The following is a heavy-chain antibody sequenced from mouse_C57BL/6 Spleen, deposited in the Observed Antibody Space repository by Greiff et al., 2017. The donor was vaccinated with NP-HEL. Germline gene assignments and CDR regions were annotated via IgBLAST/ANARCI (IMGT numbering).Heavy chain of an antibody. D-gene: IGHD1-1*01. V-gene: IGHV14-2*01. CDR2: IDPEDGET. Sequence: VQLQQSGAELVKPGASVKLSCTASGFNIKDYYMHWVKQRTEQGLEWIGRIDPEDGETKYAPKFQGTATITADTTSTPAYLQLSRLTSEDTAVYYCATPYYGSSPYYYAMDYWGHGTSVTVSS. CDR1: GFNIKDYY. J-gene: IGHJ4*01. CDR3: ATPYYGSSPYYYAMDY.